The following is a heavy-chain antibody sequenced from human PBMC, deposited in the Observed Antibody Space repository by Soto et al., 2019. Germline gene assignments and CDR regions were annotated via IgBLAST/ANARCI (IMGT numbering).Heavy chain of an antibody. CDR1: GGSVSSGGYA. Sequence: LQLQESGSGLVKPSQTLSLTCAVSGGSVSSGGYAWSWIRQPPGKGLEWIGYIYHSGSTYYNPSLTTRLTTSVDRSKNQFSLKLSSVTAADTAVYYCARVPDRWGQGTLVTVSS. CDR2: IYHSGST. CDR3: ARVPDR. V-gene: IGHV4-30-2*01. D-gene: IGHD2-2*01. J-gene: IGHJ5*02.